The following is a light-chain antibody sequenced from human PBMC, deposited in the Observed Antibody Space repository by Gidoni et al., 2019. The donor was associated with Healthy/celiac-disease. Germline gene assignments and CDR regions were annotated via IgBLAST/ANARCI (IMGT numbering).Light chain of an antibody. Sequence: IVLTQSPGTLSLSPWERATLSCRASQRVSSSYLAWYQQKPGQAPRLLIYGASSRATGIPYRFSGSVSGTDFTLTISRLEPEDFAVYYCQQYGSSPTWTFGQGTKVEIK. CDR3: QQYGSSPTWT. CDR1: QRVSSSY. V-gene: IGKV3-20*01. J-gene: IGKJ1*01. CDR2: GAS.